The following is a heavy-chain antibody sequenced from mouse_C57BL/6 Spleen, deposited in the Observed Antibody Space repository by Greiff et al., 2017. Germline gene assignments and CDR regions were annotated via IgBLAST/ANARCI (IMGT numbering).Heavy chain of an antibody. J-gene: IGHJ4*01. V-gene: IGHV14-4*01. CDR3: RRVTTGDYYAMDD. CDR1: GFNIKDDY. CDR2: IDPENGDT. D-gene: IGHD2-2*01. Sequence: VQLKESGAELVRPGASVKLSCTASGFNIKDDYMHWVKQRPEQGLEWIGWIDPENGDTEYASKFQGKATITADTSSNTAYLQLSSLTSEDTAVYYCRRVTTGDYYAMDDWGQGTSVTVSS.